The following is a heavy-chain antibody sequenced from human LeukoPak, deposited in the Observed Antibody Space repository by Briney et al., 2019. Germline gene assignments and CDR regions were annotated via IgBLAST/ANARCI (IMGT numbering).Heavy chain of an antibody. CDR3: AKEGGDYGDLDY. D-gene: IGHD4-17*01. Sequence: GGSLRLSCVASGFTFSTYAMSWVRPAPGKELEWVSTISGSGGSTYYADSVKGRFIISRDNSKNTLCLQMNSLRAEDTAVYYCAKEGGDYGDLDYWGQGTLVTVAS. CDR2: ISGSGGST. CDR1: GFTFSTYA. V-gene: IGHV3-23*01. J-gene: IGHJ4*02.